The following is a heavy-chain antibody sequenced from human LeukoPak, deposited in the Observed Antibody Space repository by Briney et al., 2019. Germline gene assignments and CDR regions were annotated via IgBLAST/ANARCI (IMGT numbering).Heavy chain of an antibody. D-gene: IGHD2-15*01. CDR1: GGSFSGYY. V-gene: IGHV4-34*01. CDR3: ARRKLLRGGFDP. Sequence: SETLSLTCAVYGGSFSGYYWSWIRQPPGKGLEWIGEINHSGSTNYNPSLKSRVTISVDTSKNQFSLKLSSVTAADTAVYYCARRKLLRGGFDPWGQGTLVTVSS. CDR2: INHSGST. J-gene: IGHJ5*02.